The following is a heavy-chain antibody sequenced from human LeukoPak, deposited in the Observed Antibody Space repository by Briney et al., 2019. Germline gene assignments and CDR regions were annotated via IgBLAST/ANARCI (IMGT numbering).Heavy chain of an antibody. CDR3: ARCQGSGDYYTFDS. J-gene: IGHJ4*02. CDR2: IYHSGST. CDR1: GYSVSSGYF. Sequence: SETLSLTCAVSGYSVSSGYFWGWVWQPPGKGLQWIGSIYHSGSTYYNPSLKSRLTISMDTSKNQFSLILSSVTATDTAVYYCARCQGSGDYYTFDSWGQGTLVTVSS. D-gene: IGHD3-10*01. V-gene: IGHV4-38-2*01.